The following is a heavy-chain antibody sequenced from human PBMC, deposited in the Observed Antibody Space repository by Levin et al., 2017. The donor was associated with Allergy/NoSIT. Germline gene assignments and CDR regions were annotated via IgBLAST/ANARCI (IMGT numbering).Heavy chain of an antibody. CDR3: AREAGYSSSWYGY. D-gene: IGHD6-13*01. CDR2: IYYSGST. Sequence: PSETLSLTCTVSGGSISSSSYYWGWIRQPPGKGLEWIGSIYYSGSTYYNPSLKSRVTISVDTSKNQFSLKLSSVTAADTAVYYCAREAGYSSSWYGYWGQGTLVTVSS. V-gene: IGHV4-39*01. CDR1: GGSISSSSYY. J-gene: IGHJ4*02.